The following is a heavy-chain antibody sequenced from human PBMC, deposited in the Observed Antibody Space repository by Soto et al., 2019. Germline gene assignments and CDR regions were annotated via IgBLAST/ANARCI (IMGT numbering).Heavy chain of an antibody. CDR2: ITGGGDIT. J-gene: IGHJ4*02. V-gene: IGHV3-23*01. Sequence: GGSLRLSCEGSGFSFSNYAMSWVRQAPGKGLEWVSSITGGGDITNYADSVKGRFTISRSNSKNTLHLQMNSLRAEDTALYYCAKKHCGSTSCYIDYWGQGTLVTVSS. CDR1: GFSFSNYA. CDR3: AKKHCGSTSCYIDY. D-gene: IGHD2-2*01.